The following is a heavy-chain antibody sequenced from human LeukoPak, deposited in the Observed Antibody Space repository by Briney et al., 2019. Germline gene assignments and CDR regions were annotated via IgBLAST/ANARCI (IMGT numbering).Heavy chain of an antibody. J-gene: IGHJ5*02. CDR3: ARRGGTDYGDYDWFDP. Sequence: GESLKISCKGSGYSFTNYWIGWVRQMPGKGLEWMGIIYPGDSDTRYSPSFQGQVTISADKSITTAYLQWSSLKASDTAMYYCARRGGTDYGDYDWFDPWGQGTLVTVSS. V-gene: IGHV5-51*01. D-gene: IGHD4-17*01. CDR1: GYSFTNYW. CDR2: IYPGDSDT.